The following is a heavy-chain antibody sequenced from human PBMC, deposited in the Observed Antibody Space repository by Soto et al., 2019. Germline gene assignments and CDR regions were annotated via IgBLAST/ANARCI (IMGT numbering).Heavy chain of an antibody. V-gene: IGHV3-23*03. D-gene: IGHD2-8*01. CDR2: ILSDYNT. CDR3: ARRTNGYFGY. J-gene: IGHJ4*02. CDR1: GFTFSDYT. Sequence: EVQLLESGGGLAQPGGSLTLSCAASGFTFSDYTMSWVRQAPGQVLECISVILSDYNTFYSGSVRGRFTISRDNSKNTVYLQMNSLRAEDTAIYYCARRTNGYFGYWGQGALVTVSS.